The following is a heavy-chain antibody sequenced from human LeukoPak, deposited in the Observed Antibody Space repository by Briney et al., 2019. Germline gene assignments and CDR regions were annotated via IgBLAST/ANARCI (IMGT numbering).Heavy chain of an antibody. D-gene: IGHD2-21*01. V-gene: IGHV4-39*01. CDR3: ARGVEMWSYFDS. J-gene: IGHJ4*02. CDR1: GASISSRDHY. Sequence: SETLSLTCSVSGASISSRDHYWAWIRPPPGQGLEWIGSVYFSGSTYYKASLKSRLTISVDTSKNQFSLTLKSVTAADTSVYYCARGVEMWSYFDSWGQGTPVIVS. CDR2: VYFSGST.